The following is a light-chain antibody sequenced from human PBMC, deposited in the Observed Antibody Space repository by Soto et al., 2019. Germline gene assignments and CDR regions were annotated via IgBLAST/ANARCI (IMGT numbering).Light chain of an antibody. CDR3: SSYTSISTYV. Sequence: QSVLTQPASLSGSPGQSITLSCPGTSSDVGVYNFVPCYQQHPNKAPNLMIYDVTNRPSGVFNRFSGSKSGNTASLTISWLQSEDEADYYCSSYTSISTYVFGTGTKVTVL. CDR2: DVT. CDR1: SSDVGVYNF. V-gene: IGLV2-14*01. J-gene: IGLJ1*01.